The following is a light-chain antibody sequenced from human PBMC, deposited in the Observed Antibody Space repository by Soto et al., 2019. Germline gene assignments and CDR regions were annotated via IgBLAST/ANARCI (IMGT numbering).Light chain of an antibody. Sequence: QSALTQPPSASGSPGQSVTISCTGSSSDVGGHNHVSWYQQHPGKAPKLMIYEVSKRPSGVPARFSGSKSVNTASLTVSGLQAEDEADYYCSSYAGSMNLIFGGGTKLTVL. V-gene: IGLV2-8*01. CDR1: SSDVGGHNH. CDR2: EVS. J-gene: IGLJ2*01. CDR3: SSYAGSMNLI.